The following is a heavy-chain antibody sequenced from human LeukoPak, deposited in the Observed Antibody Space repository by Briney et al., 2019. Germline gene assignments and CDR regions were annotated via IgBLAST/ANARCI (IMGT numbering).Heavy chain of an antibody. CDR3: AKDYDILTGYYFGQVDY. V-gene: IGHV3-23*01. D-gene: IGHD3-9*01. CDR2: ISGSGGST. Sequence: PGGSLRLSCAASGFTFSSYAMSWVRQAPGKGLEWVSAISGSGGSTHYADSVKGRFTISRDNSKNTLYLQMNSLGAEDTAVYYCAKDYDILTGYYFGQVDYWGQGTLVTVSS. J-gene: IGHJ4*02. CDR1: GFTFSSYA.